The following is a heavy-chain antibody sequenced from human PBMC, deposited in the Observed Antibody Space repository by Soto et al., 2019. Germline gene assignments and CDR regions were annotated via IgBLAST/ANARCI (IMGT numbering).Heavy chain of an antibody. V-gene: IGHV3-74*01. D-gene: IGHD2-15*01. CDR2: IDPYDTGI. Sequence: RSRRLSVAASVFAFIRDGRHWVRQAPGKGLVWVPRIDPYDTGITYADSVKGRFTISRDNAKNTLYLQMNSLRAEDTAVYYCTSDTFGARDSWGQGTLVTVSS. J-gene: IGHJ4*02. CDR3: TSDTFGARDS. CDR1: VFAFIRDG.